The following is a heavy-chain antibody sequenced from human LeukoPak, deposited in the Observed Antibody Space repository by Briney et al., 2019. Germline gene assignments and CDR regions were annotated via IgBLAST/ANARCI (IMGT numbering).Heavy chain of an antibody. CDR1: GGSISNYY. CDR3: ARRGYSYGSYYFDY. Sequence: PSETLSLTCTVSGGSISNYYWSWIRQSPGKGLEWIGYIYYSGSTNYNPSLKSRVTISVDTSKNQFSLKPSSVTAADTAVYYCARRGYSYGSYYFDYWGQGTLVTVSS. J-gene: IGHJ4*02. V-gene: IGHV4-59*01. D-gene: IGHD5-18*01. CDR2: IYYSGST.